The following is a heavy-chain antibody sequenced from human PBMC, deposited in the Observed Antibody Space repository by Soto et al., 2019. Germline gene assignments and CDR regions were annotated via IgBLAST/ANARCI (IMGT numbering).Heavy chain of an antibody. CDR2: IYYSGST. J-gene: IGHJ4*02. CDR3: ARHNYGSGSTYFAY. Sequence: SEALSLTCTGSAGSISSCDRSWIRLPPGKGLEWIGYIYYSGSTNYNPSLKSRVTISVDTSKNQFSLKLNSMTAADTAVYYCARHNYGSGSTYFAYWGQGTLVTVS. CDR1: AGSISSCD. D-gene: IGHD3-10*01. V-gene: IGHV4-59*08.